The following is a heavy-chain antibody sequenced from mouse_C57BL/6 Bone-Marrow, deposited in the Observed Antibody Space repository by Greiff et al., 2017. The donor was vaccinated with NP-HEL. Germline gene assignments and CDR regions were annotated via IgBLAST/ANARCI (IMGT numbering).Heavy chain of an antibody. CDR2: IDPENGDT. CDR3: TTVFRFDY. V-gene: IGHV14-4*01. Sequence: VHVKQSGAELVRPGASVKLSCTASGFNIKDDYMHWVKQRPEQGLEWIGWIDPENGDTEYASKFQGKATITADTSSNTAYLQLSSLTSEDTAVYYCTTVFRFDYWGQGTTLTVSS. J-gene: IGHJ2*01. CDR1: GFNIKDDY.